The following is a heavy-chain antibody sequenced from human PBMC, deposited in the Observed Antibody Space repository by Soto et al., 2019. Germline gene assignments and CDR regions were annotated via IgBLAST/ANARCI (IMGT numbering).Heavy chain of an antibody. D-gene: IGHD2-2*01. J-gene: IGHJ4*02. Sequence: GGSLRLSCAVSGFSFSDRYMDWVRQAPGKGLEWVGRIRTKLNRYSSDYAASVAGRFTISRDDSRNSLYLQMNSLRSEDTAVYYCASSTTSCHGGVCSLDYWGQGTMVTVSS. CDR3: ASSTTSCHGGVCSLDY. V-gene: IGHV3-72*01. CDR2: IRTKLNRYSS. CDR1: GFSFSDRY.